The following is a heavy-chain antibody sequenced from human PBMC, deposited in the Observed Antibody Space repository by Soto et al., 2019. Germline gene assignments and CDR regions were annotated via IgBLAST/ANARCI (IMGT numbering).Heavy chain of an antibody. CDR3: AISYDSPGGP. CDR1: KFTFSNYA. D-gene: IGHD3-3*01. V-gene: IGHV3-30*04. Sequence: GGSLRLSCAASKFTFSNYAIHWVRQAPGKGLEWVAVISYDGSHTFYGDSVKGRFTISRDNSKNTLYLQMNSLRPDDTAVSYCAISYDSPGGPWGQGTLVTVSS. CDR2: ISYDGSHT. J-gene: IGHJ5*02.